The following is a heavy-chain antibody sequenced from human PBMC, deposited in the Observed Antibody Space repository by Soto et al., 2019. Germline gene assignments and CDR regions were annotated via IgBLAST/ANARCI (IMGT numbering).Heavy chain of an antibody. D-gene: IGHD1-26*01. CDR1: GGSISSYY. Sequence: SETLSLTYTVSGGSISSYYWSWIRQPPGKGLEWIGYIYYSGSTNYNPSLKSRVTISVDTSKNQFSLKLSSVTAADTAVYYCARVRSYVDVYYYYGVDVWGQGTTVTVSS. J-gene: IGHJ6*02. CDR3: ARVRSYVDVYYYYGVDV. V-gene: IGHV4-59*01. CDR2: IYYSGST.